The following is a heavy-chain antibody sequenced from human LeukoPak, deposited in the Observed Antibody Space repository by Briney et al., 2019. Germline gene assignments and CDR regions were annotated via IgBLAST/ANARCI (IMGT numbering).Heavy chain of an antibody. Sequence: GASVKVSCKASGGTFSSYAISWVRQAPGQGLEWMGRIIPILGIANCAQKFQGRVTITADKSTSTAYMELSSLRSEDTAVYYCARAGYGGSYYSADDAFDIWGQGTMVTVSS. CDR1: GGTFSSYA. CDR2: IIPILGIA. CDR3: ARAGYGGSYYSADDAFDI. J-gene: IGHJ3*02. V-gene: IGHV1-69*04. D-gene: IGHD1-26*01.